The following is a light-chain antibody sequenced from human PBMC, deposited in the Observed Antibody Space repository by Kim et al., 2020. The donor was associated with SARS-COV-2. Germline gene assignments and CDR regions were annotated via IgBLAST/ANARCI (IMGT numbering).Light chain of an antibody. CDR1: QDTNNY. CDR2: AAS. J-gene: IGKJ4*01. V-gene: IGKV1-9*01. CDR3: HQLDSYPLT. Sequence: IQLTQSPSSLSASVGDRVTIACRASQDTNNYVVWYQQQPGKAPKLLIYAASTLESGVPSRFSGSGSGTDLTLTISCLQPEDFATYSCHQLDSYPLTLGGGTKVDIK.